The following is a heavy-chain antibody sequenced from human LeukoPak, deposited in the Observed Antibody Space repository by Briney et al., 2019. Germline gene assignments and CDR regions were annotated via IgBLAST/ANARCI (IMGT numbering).Heavy chain of an antibody. J-gene: IGHJ4*02. CDR3: ARDWLRFGELLAFDY. CDR2: ISSSSSYI. D-gene: IGHD3-10*01. CDR1: GFTFSSYS. V-gene: IGHV3-21*01. Sequence: GGSLRLSCAASGFTFSSYSMNWVRQAPRKGLEWVSSISSSSSYIYYADSVKGRFTISRDNAKNSLYLQMNSLRAEDTAVYYCARDWLRFGELLAFDYWGQGTLVTVSS.